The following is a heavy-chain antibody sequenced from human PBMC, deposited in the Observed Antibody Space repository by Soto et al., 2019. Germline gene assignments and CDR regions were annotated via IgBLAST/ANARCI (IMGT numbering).Heavy chain of an antibody. CDR2: IYATGTT. CDR3: VRDGTKTLRDWFDP. J-gene: IGHJ5*02. V-gene: IGHV4-4*07. CDR1: GASISGFY. Sequence: PSETLSLTCTVSGASISGFYWRWIRKSAGKGLEWIGRIYATGTTDYNPSLKSRVMMSVDTSKKQFSLKLRSVTAADTAVYYCVRDGTKTLRDWFDPWGQG. D-gene: IGHD1-1*01.